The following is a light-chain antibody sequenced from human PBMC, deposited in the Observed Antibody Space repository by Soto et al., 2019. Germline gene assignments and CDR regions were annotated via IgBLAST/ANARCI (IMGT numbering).Light chain of an antibody. CDR1: QSVSSSY. V-gene: IGKV3-20*01. CDR2: GAA. Sequence: ENVLTQSPGTLSLSPGERATLSCRASQSVSSSYLAWYQQKPGQAPRLLINGAASRATGIPDRFSGSGAGTDVTLTISRLEPEDFAVYYCQQYGSAPVTFGQGTKVDIK. CDR3: QQYGSAPVT. J-gene: IGKJ1*01.